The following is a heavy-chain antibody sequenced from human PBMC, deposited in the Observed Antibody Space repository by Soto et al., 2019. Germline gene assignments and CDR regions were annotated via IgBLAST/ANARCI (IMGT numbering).Heavy chain of an antibody. CDR1: VFSFTNFA. Sequence: GGSLRLSCAASVFSFTNFAMSLVRQAPGKGLEWVSGIGASGDITWYAEYVKGRLSISRDNSKNTLYLQLNSLRFEYTAVYYCAKDDITDRGDDYIECWGTATLVTIAS. CDR3: AKDDITDRGDDYIEC. D-gene: IGHD2-21*02. V-gene: IGHV3-23*01. J-gene: IGHJ4*02. CDR2: IGASGDIT.